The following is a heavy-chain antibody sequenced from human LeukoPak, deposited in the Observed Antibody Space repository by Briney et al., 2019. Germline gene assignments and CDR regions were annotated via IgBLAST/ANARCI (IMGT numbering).Heavy chain of an antibody. J-gene: IGHJ3*02. D-gene: IGHD2-8*01. CDR3: AKYILYHGAFDI. CDR1: GFTFSSYS. CDR2: ISSSTTNI. Sequence: GGSLRLSCAASGFTFSSYSMNWVRQAPGKGLEWVSSISSSTTNIYYADSVKGRFTISRDNAKNSLYLQMNSLEAEDTAVYYCAKYILYHGAFDIWGQGTMVTVSS. V-gene: IGHV3-21*01.